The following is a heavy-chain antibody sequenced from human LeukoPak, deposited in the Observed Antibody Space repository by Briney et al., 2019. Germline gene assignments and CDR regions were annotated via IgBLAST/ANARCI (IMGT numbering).Heavy chain of an antibody. D-gene: IGHD6-19*01. Sequence: SETLSLTCTVSGGSIGSYYWGWIRQSPGKRPEWIGYIYDSGSTNYNPSLKSRVTMSVDTSKNQFSLKLNSVTAADTAVYYCARHGSGWSFDYWGQGTLVTVSS. CDR3: ARHGSGWSFDY. CDR2: IYDSGST. CDR1: GGSIGSYY. J-gene: IGHJ4*02. V-gene: IGHV4-59*01.